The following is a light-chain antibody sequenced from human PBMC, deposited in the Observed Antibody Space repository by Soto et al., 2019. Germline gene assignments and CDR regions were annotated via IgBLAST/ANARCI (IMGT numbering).Light chain of an antibody. J-gene: IGKJ1*01. CDR2: AAS. V-gene: IGKV1-27*01. Sequence: DIQMTQSPSSLSASVGDRVTITCRVSQGISNYLAWYQQKPGKVPKLLIYAASTLQSGVPSRFSGSGSGTDFTLTISSLQPEDVATYYCQDHQTFGQGTKVEIK. CDR1: QGISNY. CDR3: QDHQT.